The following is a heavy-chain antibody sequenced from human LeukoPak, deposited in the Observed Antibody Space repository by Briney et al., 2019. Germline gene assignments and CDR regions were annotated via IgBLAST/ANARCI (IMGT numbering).Heavy chain of an antibody. D-gene: IGHD5-24*01. Sequence: SQTLSLTCAVSGGSISSGGYSWSWIRQPPGKGLEWIGYIYHSGSTYYNPSLKSRVTISVDRSKNQFSLKLSSVTAADTAVYYCARDSSRDGYNPNYFDYWGQGTLVTVSS. J-gene: IGHJ4*02. CDR2: IYHSGST. V-gene: IGHV4-30-2*01. CDR3: ARDSSRDGYNPNYFDY. CDR1: GGSISSGGYS.